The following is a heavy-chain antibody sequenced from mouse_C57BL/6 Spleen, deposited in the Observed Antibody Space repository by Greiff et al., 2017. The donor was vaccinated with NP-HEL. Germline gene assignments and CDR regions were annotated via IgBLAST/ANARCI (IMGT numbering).Heavy chain of an antibody. CDR2: ISYDGSN. V-gene: IGHV3-6*01. CDR3: ARRTYSNSYWYFDV. CDR1: GYSITSGYY. Sequence: VQLQQSGPGLVKPSQSLSLTCSVTGYSITSGYYWNWIRQFPGNKLEWMGYISYDGSNNYNPSLKNRISITRDTSKNQFFLKLNSVTTEDTATYYCARRTYSNSYWYFDVWGTGTTVTVSS. D-gene: IGHD2-5*01. J-gene: IGHJ1*03.